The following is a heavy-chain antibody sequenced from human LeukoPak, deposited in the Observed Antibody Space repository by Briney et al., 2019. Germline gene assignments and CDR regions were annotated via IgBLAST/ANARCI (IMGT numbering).Heavy chain of an antibody. CDR3: ARGVVVVAAAFDY. CDR2: IIPIFGTA. CDR1: GYTFINYN. D-gene: IGHD2-15*01. Sequence: SVKVSCKASGYTFINYNINWVRQATGQGLEWMGGIIPIFGTANYAQKFQGRVTITADESTSTAYMELSSLRSEDTAVYYCARGVVVVAAAFDYWGQGTLVTVSS. J-gene: IGHJ4*02. V-gene: IGHV1-69*13.